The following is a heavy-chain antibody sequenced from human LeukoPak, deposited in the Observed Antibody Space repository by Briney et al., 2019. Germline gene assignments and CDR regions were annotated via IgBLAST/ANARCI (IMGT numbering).Heavy chain of an antibody. CDR3: AKAGRSNYYYYGMDV. V-gene: IGHV3-23*01. D-gene: IGHD1-26*01. J-gene: IGHJ6*02. CDR2: ISGSGGST. CDR1: GFTFSSYA. Sequence: GGSLRLSCAASGFTFSSYAMNWVRQAPGEGLEWVSAISGSGGSTYYADSVKGRFTISRDNSKNTLYLQMNSLRAEDTAVYYCAKAGRSNYYYYGMDVWGQGTTVTVSS.